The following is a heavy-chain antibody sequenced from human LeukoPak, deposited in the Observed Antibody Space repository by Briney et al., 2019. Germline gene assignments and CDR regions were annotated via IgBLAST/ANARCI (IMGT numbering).Heavy chain of an antibody. V-gene: IGHV4-39*07. Sequence: SETLSLTCTVSGASINIHTYYWGWIRQPPGKGLEWIGSVSYSGSPYYNPSLTSRATISVDTSRNQVSLKLTSVTAADTAVYYCARGPSGLRSPFNTWGQGTTVTVSS. J-gene: IGHJ3*02. D-gene: IGHD5-12*01. CDR1: GASINIHTYY. CDR3: ARGPSGLRSPFNT. CDR2: VSYSGSP.